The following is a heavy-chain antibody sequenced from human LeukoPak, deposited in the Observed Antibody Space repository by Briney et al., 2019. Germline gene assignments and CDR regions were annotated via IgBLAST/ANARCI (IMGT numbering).Heavy chain of an antibody. D-gene: IGHD1-26*01. V-gene: IGHV4-4*02. CDR3: ARVRSVGADPYYFDY. Sequence: SETLSLTCAVSGGSISSSNWWSWVRQPPGKGLEWIGEIYHSGSTNYNPSLKSQVTISVDKSKNQFSLKLSSVTAADTAVYYCARVRSVGADPYYFDYWGQGTLVTVSS. J-gene: IGHJ4*02. CDR2: IYHSGST. CDR1: GGSISSSNW.